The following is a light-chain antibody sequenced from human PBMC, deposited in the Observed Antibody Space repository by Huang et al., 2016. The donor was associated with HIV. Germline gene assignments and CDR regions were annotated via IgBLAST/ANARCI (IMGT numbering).Light chain of an antibody. V-gene: IGKV1-39*01. CDR2: GAA. CDR3: QQSARTPRT. Sequence: DIQITQSPSSLSASVGDRVNITCRASQNINRYLKWYQQRPGEAPKLLIHGAASLQSRVPSRCTGSGSGTDFTLTISSLQPEDSATYYCQQSARTPRTFGQGTKLEI. J-gene: IGKJ2*01. CDR1: QNINRY.